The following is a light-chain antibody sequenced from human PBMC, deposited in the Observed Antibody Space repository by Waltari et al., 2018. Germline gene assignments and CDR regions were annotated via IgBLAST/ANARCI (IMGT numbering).Light chain of an antibody. J-gene: IGKJ1*01. CDR2: DVS. V-gene: IGKV3-20*01. Sequence: EIMLTQSPGTLSLSPGERATLSCRASQIIFRALAWYQQKPGQAPRLLIYDVSTRASGIPDRFSGSGSGTDFSHTISRLEPEDFAVYYCQHYVRLPVTFGQGTKLEFK. CDR3: QHYVRLPVT. CDR1: QIIFRA.